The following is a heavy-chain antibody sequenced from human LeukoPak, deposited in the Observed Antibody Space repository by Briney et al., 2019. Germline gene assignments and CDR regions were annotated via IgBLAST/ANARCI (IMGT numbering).Heavy chain of an antibody. V-gene: IGHV3-48*01. CDR2: ISSSSSTI. D-gene: IGHD3-22*01. CDR1: GFTFSSYS. J-gene: IGHJ3*02. Sequence: SGGSLRLSCAASGFTFSSYSMNWVRQAPGKGLEWVSYISSSSSTIYYADSVKGRFTISRDNAKNSLYLQMNSLRAEDTAVYYCAREGYYYDSSGYYRGAFDIWGQGTMVTVSS. CDR3: AREGYYYDSSGYYRGAFDI.